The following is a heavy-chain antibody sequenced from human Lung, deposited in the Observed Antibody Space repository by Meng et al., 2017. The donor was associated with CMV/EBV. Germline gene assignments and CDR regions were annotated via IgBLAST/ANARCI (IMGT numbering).Heavy chain of an antibody. CDR3: LRRSGGSV. CDR1: GDSITNHNW. V-gene: IGHV4-4*02. D-gene: IGHD3-10*01. CDR2: IPHRGSS. J-gene: IGHJ1*01. Sequence: VQVRESGPELVKPSETLSLTCAVSGDSITNHNWWAWVRQPPGKGLEWIGEIPHRGSSAYNPSLKSRVSMSIDKSKNQFSLKLTSVTAADTAVYHCLRRSGGSVWGQGTLVTVPS.